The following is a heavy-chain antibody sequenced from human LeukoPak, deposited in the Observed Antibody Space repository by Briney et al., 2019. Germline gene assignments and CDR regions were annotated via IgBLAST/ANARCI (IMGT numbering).Heavy chain of an antibody. CDR3: ARHGFWSGYNYVLDY. J-gene: IGHJ4*02. CDR2: MYHSGSS. V-gene: IGHV4-38-2*01. CDR1: GYSISSGYF. D-gene: IGHD3-3*01. Sequence: SETLSLTCAVSGYSISSGYFWGWVRQPPGKGLEWIGTMYHSGSSYHNPSLKSRVTISVDTSKNQFSLKLGSVTAADTAVYYCARHGFWSGYNYVLDYWGQGTLVTVSS.